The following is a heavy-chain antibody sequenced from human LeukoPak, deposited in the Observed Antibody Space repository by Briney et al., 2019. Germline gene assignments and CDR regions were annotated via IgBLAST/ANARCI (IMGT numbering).Heavy chain of an antibody. CDR1: GGTFSSYA. CDR2: IIPIFGTA. Sequence: SVTVSCTASGGTFSSYAISWVRQAPGQGLEWMGGIIPIFGTANYAQKFQGRVTITADESTSTAYMELSSLRSEDTAVYYCARDRTISPIWFDPWGQGTLVTVSS. D-gene: IGHD3-3*01. V-gene: IGHV1-69*13. CDR3: ARDRTISPIWFDP. J-gene: IGHJ5*02.